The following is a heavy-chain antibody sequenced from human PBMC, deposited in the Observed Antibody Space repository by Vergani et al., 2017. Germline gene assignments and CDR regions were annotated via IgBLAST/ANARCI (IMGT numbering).Heavy chain of an antibody. CDR2: IFSNDEK. V-gene: IGHV2-26*01. D-gene: IGHD3-22*01. CDR1: GFSFSSATMG. J-gene: IGHJ4*02. CDR3: ARLHGRSGYYDFDY. Sequence: QVTLKESGPVLVKPTETLTLTCTLSGFSFSSATMGVSWIRQPPGKALEWLAHIFSNDEKSYSTSLKSRLTISKDTSKSQVVLTMTNMDPVDTATYYCARLHGRSGYYDFDYWGQGILVTVSS.